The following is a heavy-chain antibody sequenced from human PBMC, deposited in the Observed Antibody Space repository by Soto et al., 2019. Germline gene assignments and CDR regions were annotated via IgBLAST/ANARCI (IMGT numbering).Heavy chain of an antibody. CDR1: GYTFTSYG. V-gene: IGHV1-18*01. CDR2: ISAYNGNT. Sequence: GASVKVSCKASGYTFTSYGISWVRQAPGQGLEWMGWISAYNGNTNYAQKFQGRVTITADESTSTAYMELSSLRSEDTAVYYCARDNGVSGPSGFDPWGQGTLVTVSS. J-gene: IGHJ5*02. D-gene: IGHD1-26*01. CDR3: ARDNGVSGPSGFDP.